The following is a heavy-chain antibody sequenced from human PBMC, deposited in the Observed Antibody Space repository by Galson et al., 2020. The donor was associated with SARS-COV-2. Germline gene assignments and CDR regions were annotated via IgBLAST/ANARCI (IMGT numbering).Heavy chain of an antibody. CDR1: GYSFTSHG. J-gene: IGHJ4*02. CDR2: ISAHNGKT. V-gene: IGHV1-18*01. CDR3: ARGRNDYSDYYYED. D-gene: IGHD4-17*01. Sequence: ASVTVSCKGSGYSFTSHGYSWARQAPGQGLEWMGWISAHNGKTYYAQKFQGRVTMTTDTSTTTAYMELRSLSSDDTAMYYCARGRNDYSDYYYEDWGQGAQVTGSS.